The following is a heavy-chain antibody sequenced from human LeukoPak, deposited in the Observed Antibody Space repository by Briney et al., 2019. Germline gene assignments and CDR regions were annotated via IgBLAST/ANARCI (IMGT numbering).Heavy chain of an antibody. CDR3: ANVSFCPRCHFDY. CDR2: ISPDGSSA. CDR1: ASSFSSYW. D-gene: IGHD2/OR15-2a*01. V-gene: IGHV3-74*03. Sequence: PGGSLRLSCAASASSFSSYWMHWVRQAPGKGLVWVARISPDGSSALSADSVRGRFTISRDNADNTLYLQFNSLRAEDTAVYYSANVSFCPRCHFDYWGQGTLVTVSS. J-gene: IGHJ4*02.